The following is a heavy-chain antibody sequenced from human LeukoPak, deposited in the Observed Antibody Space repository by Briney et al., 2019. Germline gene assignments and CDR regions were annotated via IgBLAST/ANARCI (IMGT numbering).Heavy chain of an antibody. CDR2: ITSSGSAI. CDR1: GFTFSDYY. Sequence: PGGSLRLSCAASGFTFSDYYMGWIRQAPGKGLEWVAYITSSGSAIYHADSVKGRLTIPRDNAKNSLYLQMNTLRAEDTAVYYCARAHKDAFDIWGQGTMVTVSA. CDR3: ARAHKDAFDI. V-gene: IGHV3-11*04. J-gene: IGHJ3*02.